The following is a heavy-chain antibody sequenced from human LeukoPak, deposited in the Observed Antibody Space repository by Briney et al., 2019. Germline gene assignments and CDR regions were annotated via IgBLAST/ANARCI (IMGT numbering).Heavy chain of an antibody. CDR1: GYTFTGYY. D-gene: IGHD3-16*01. J-gene: IGHJ4*02. CDR3: ARTLSDYVWGSTEERYYFDY. Sequence: ASVKVSCKASGYTFTGYYMHWVRQAPGQGLEWMGRINPNSGGTNYAQKFQGRVTMTRDTSISTAYMELSRLRSDDTAVYYCARTLSDYVWGSTEERYYFDYWGQGTLVTVSS. V-gene: IGHV1-2*06. CDR2: INPNSGGT.